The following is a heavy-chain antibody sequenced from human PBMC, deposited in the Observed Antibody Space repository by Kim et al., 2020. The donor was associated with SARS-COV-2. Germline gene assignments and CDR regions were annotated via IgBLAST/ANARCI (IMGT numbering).Heavy chain of an antibody. Sequence: NYNPSLKSRVTISVDKSKNQFSLRLSSVTAADTAVYYCARDSGDSGWFDPWGQGTLVTVSS. J-gene: IGHJ5*02. CDR3: ARDSGDSGWFDP. V-gene: IGHV4-4*02. D-gene: IGHD4-17*01.